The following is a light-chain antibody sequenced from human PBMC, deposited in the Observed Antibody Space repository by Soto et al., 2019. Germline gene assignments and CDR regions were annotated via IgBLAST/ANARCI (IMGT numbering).Light chain of an antibody. Sequence: DIQMTQSPSSLSASIGDRVTITCRASQGINNFLAWYQQKPGEAPKLLLYAAFILRSGVPARFSGSGSGTDFTLTISSLQPEDVATYYCQKYNSPPRTFGQGTRV. CDR3: QKYNSPPRT. J-gene: IGKJ1*01. V-gene: IGKV1-27*01. CDR1: QGINNF. CDR2: AAF.